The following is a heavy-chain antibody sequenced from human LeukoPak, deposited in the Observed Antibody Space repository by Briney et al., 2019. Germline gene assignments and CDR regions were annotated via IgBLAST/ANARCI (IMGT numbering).Heavy chain of an antibody. Sequence: GGSLRLSCAASGFTFSSYSMNWVRQAPGKGLEWVSSISSSSSYIYYADSVKGRFTISRDNAKNSLYLQMNSLRAEDTAVYYCAKLARVSKAWYYFDYWGQGTLVTVSS. CDR3: AKLARVSKAWYYFDY. J-gene: IGHJ4*02. D-gene: IGHD1-1*01. V-gene: IGHV3-21*01. CDR1: GFTFSSYS. CDR2: ISSSSSYI.